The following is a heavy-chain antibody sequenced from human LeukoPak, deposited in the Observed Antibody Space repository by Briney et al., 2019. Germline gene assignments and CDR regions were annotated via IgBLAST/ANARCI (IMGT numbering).Heavy chain of an antibody. D-gene: IGHD2-21*02. J-gene: IGHJ4*02. CDR1: GGSICSYY. CDR2: IYYSGST. V-gene: IGHV4-59*01. Sequence: PSETLSLTCTVSGGSICSYYWSWIRHPPGKGLEWIGYIYYSGSTNYNPSLKSRVTISVDTSKNQFSLKLSSVTAADTAVYYCARDCGGDCGDYYFDYWGQGTLVTVSS. CDR3: ARDCGGDCGDYYFDY.